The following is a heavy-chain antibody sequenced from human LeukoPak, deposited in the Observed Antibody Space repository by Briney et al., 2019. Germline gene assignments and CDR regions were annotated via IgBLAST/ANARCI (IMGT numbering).Heavy chain of an antibody. CDR1: GFSFGSYS. J-gene: IGHJ6*03. CDR2: IMSSSRNI. CDR3: ATTRAPSNGRVLYYMDV. Sequence: GGSLRLSCPASGFSFGSYSMNWVRQAPGKALEWVSSIMSSSRNIYYADSVKGRFTISRDNAKNSLYLQLSSLRTEDTAVYYCATTRAPSNGRVLYYMDVWGKGTTVTVSS. V-gene: IGHV3-21*01. D-gene: IGHD3-3*01.